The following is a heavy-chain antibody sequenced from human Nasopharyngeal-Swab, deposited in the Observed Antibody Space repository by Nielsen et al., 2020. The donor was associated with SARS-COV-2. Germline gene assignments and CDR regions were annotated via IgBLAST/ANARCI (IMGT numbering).Heavy chain of an antibody. Sequence: WIRQPPGKGLEWVSHISNSARTIYYADSVKGRCTISRDNATNSWYLQMDRLRVEDTAVYYCAREGYGSTHYMDVWGKGTTVTVSS. V-gene: IGHV3-11*04. CDR2: ISNSARTI. J-gene: IGHJ6*03. CDR3: AREGYGSTHYMDV. D-gene: IGHD5-12*01.